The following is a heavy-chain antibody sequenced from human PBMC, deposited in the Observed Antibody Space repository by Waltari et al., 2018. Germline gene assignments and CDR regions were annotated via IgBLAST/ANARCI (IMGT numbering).Heavy chain of an antibody. CDR1: GFTYSMYW. Sequence: EVQLVESGGGLVQPGGSLSLSCAASGFTYSMYWMHWVRQAPGKGLVWGQRRKGEGGSTSHADPVKGQFHISKDNAKNTVYLQMNSLRAEDTAIYYCARGARRTTVTTGWWYFDLWGRGTLVTVSS. CDR2: RKGEGGST. V-gene: IGHV3-74*01. CDR3: ARGARRTTVTTGWWYFDL. D-gene: IGHD4-17*01. J-gene: IGHJ2*01.